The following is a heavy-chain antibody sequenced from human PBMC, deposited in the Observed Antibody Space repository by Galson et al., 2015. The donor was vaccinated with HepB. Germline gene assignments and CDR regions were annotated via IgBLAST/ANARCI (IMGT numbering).Heavy chain of an antibody. CDR3: ARAWTSRPSTRQTDHFDY. Sequence: CAISGDSVSSRTASWNWIRQSPSRGLEWLGRTYYRSKWYNEYATSVGGRININPDTTENHFSLHLNSVTPEDTAIYYCARAWTSRPSTRQTDHFDYWGQGTQLTVSS. V-gene: IGHV6-1*01. J-gene: IGHJ4*02. D-gene: IGHD1-1*01. CDR1: GDSVSSRTAS. CDR2: TYYRSKWYN.